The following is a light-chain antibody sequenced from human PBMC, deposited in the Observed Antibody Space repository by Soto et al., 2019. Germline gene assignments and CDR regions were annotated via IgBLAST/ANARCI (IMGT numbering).Light chain of an antibody. Sequence: DIQMTQSPSTLSASVGDRVTITCRASQSISSRLAWYQQKPGKAPKLLIYKASSLESGVPSRFSGSGSGTEFTLTISSLQPDDFATYYCQQYNSWYTFGQGTKLEIK. CDR1: QSISSR. V-gene: IGKV1-5*03. CDR3: QQYNSWYT. CDR2: KAS. J-gene: IGKJ2*01.